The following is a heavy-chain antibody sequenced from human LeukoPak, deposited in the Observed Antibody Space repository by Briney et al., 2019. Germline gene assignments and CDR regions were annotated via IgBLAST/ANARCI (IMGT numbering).Heavy chain of an antibody. V-gene: IGHV4-30-2*01. CDR3: ARALGYYGDYAYAFDI. D-gene: IGHD4-17*01. CDR2: IYHSGST. J-gene: IGHJ3*02. Sequence: PSETLSLTCAVSGGSISSGGYSWSWIRQPPGKGLEWIGYIYHSGSTYYNPSLKSRVTISVDTSKNQFSLKLSSVTAADTAVYYCARALGYYGDYAYAFDIWGQGTMVTVSS. CDR1: GGSISSGGYS.